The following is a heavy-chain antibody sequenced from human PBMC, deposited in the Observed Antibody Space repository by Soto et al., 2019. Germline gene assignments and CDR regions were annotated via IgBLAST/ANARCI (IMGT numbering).Heavy chain of an antibody. V-gene: IGHV4-4*07. Sequence: SETLSLTCTVSSGSINSFYWAWMRQPSGKGLEWIGRIHSSGTTNYNPSLSSRVTMSVDPSKNQFSLRLTSVTAADTAVYYCARDRIIGTSYSDYWGQGILVTVSS. J-gene: IGHJ4*02. CDR1: SGSINSFY. CDR2: IHSSGTT. D-gene: IGHD1-7*01. CDR3: ARDRIIGTSYSDY.